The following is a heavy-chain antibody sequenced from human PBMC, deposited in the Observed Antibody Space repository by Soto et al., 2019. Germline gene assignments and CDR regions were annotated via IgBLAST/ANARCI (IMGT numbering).Heavy chain of an antibody. J-gene: IGHJ4*02. CDR3: ARDRRDGDTI. V-gene: IGHV3-66*01. D-gene: IGHD3-3*01. Sequence: PGGSLRLSCAASGFSVSSNYMSWVRQAPGKGLEWVSVIYSGGDIYYADSVQGRFTTSRDISKNSLDLQMNSLRAEDTAVYYCARDRRDGDTIWGQGVLVTVSS. CDR2: IYSGGDI. CDR1: GFSVSSNY.